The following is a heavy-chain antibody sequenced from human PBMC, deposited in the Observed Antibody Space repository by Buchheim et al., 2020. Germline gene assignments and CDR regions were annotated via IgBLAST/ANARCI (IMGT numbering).Heavy chain of an antibody. J-gene: IGHJ5*02. V-gene: IGHV3-74*01. CDR1: GFTFSSYA. D-gene: IGHD5-12*01. CDR3: AREASGPFDP. CDR2: IKSDGSTT. Sequence: EVQLLESGGGLVQPGGSLRLSCAASGFTFSSYAMSWVRQAPGKGLEWVSHIKSDGSTTAYADSVKGRFTISRDNAKNTLFLQMNSLRVEDTAVYYCAREASGPFDPWGQGTL.